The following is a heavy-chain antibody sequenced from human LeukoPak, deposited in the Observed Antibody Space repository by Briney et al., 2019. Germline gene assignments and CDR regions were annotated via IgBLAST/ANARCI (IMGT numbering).Heavy chain of an antibody. V-gene: IGHV3-74*01. Sequence: PGGSLRLSCAASGNYWMHWVRQAPGKGLVWVSHINSDGSWTSYADSVKGRFTISRDNSKNTVYLQMNSLRAEDTAIYYCAKDRLSKRGLDAFDIWGQGTMVTVSS. J-gene: IGHJ3*02. CDR2: INSDGSWT. D-gene: IGHD3-10*01. CDR3: AKDRLSKRGLDAFDI. CDR1: GNYW.